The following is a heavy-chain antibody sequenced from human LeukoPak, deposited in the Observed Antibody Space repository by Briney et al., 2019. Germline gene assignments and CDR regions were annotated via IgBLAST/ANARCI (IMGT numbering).Heavy chain of an antibody. CDR3: ASIPYCSCGSCYSRVGIAFEYYYYGMDV. D-gene: IGHD2-15*01. V-gene: IGHV1-69*04. Sequence: ASVKVSCKASGGTFSSYAISWVRQAPGQGLEWMGRIIPILGIANYAQKFQGRVTITADKSTSTAYMELSSLRSEDTAVYYCASIPYCSCGSCYSRVGIAFEYYYYGMDVWGQGTTVTVSS. J-gene: IGHJ6*02. CDR2: IIPILGIA. CDR1: GGTFSSYA.